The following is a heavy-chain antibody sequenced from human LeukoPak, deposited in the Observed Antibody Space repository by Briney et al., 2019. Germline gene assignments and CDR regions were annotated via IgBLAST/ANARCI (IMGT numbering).Heavy chain of an antibody. CDR2: IDSGSNLI. CDR1: GFTFRNYN. D-gene: IGHD3-10*01. Sequence: PGGSLRLSCTASGFTFRNYNMNWVRQAPGTGLEWVSSIDSGSNLIYYADSVRGRFTISRDNSRNSLFLEMNSLRAEDTAVYHCARAWRGDLYYFDHWGQGALVSVSS. CDR3: ARAWRGDLYYFDH. J-gene: IGHJ4*02. V-gene: IGHV3-21*01.